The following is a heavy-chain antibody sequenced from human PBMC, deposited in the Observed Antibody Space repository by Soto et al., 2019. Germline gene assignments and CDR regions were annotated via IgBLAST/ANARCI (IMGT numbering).Heavy chain of an antibody. V-gene: IGHV4-30-2*01. CDR3: ARAQFYSGSGNYNNLLFDA. Sequence: SETLSLTCAVSGGSIGGVGYSWSWIRQPPGGGLEWIGYMYHSGTFLKSPSLKTRLTMSLDMSKNQFSLTLNSMTAADTAVYYCARAQFYSGSGNYNNLLFDAWGQGIQVTVS. J-gene: IGHJ5*02. CDR1: GGSIGGVGYS. CDR2: MYHSGTF. D-gene: IGHD3-10*01.